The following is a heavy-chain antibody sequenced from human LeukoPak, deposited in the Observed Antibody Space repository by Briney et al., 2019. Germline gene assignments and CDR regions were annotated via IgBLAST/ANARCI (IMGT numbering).Heavy chain of an antibody. CDR2: IRYDGRNK. J-gene: IGHJ4*02. CDR3: AKGGKYDILTGYPRSRLLGDY. CDR1: GFTFSNYW. Sequence: GGSLKLSCAASGFTFSNYWMTWVRQAPGKGLEWVAFIRYDGRNKYYADSVKGRFIISRDNSKNTLYLQMNSLRAEDTAVYYCAKGGKYDILTGYPRSRLLGDYWGQGTLVTVSS. D-gene: IGHD3-9*01. V-gene: IGHV3-30*02.